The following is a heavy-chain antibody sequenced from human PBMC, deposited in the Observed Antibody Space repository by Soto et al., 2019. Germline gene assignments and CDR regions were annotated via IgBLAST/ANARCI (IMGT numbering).Heavy chain of an antibody. CDR3: VKQAHGLDGVAFDY. Sequence: GGSLRLSCSASGFIFSESTIYWVRQVPGKGLEAISAVSTSGRSTYYADSVKDRFTISRDNSKNTLFLQMGSLRPEDTAIHYCVKQAHGLDGVAFDYWGQGTQVTVSS. CDR1: GFIFSEST. V-gene: IGHV3-64D*06. CDR2: VSTSGRST. D-gene: IGHD2-15*01. J-gene: IGHJ4*02.